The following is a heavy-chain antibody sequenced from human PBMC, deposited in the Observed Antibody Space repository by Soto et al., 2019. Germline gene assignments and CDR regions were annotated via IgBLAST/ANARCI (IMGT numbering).Heavy chain of an antibody. J-gene: IGHJ3*02. CDR2: IWYDGSNK. D-gene: IGHD3-10*01. CDR1: GFTLSSYG. CDR3: ARERRYYYGSGSYAFDI. Sequence: QVQLVESGGGVVQPGRSLRLSCAASGFTLSSYGMHWVRQAPGKGLEWVAVIWYDGSNKYYADSVKGRFTISRDNSKNTLYLQRNSLRAEDTAVYYCARERRYYYGSGSYAFDIWGQGTMVTVSS. V-gene: IGHV3-33*01.